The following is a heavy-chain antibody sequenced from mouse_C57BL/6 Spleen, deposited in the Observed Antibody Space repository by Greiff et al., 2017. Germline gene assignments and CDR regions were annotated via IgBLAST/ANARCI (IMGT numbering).Heavy chain of an antibody. J-gene: IGHJ4*01. CDR1: GYTFTSYW. Sequence: QVQLQQPGAELVMPGASVKLSCKASGYTFTSYWMHWVKPRPGQGLEWIGEIDPSDSYTNYNQKFKGKSTLTVDKSSSTAYMQLSSLTSEDSAVYYCARSREYYAMDYWGQGTSVTVSS. CDR2: IDPSDSYT. CDR3: ARSREYYAMDY. V-gene: IGHV1-69*01.